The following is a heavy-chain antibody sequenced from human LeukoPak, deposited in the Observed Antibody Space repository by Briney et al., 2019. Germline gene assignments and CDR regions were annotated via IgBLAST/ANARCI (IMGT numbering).Heavy chain of an antibody. D-gene: IGHD2-2*01. Sequence: ALVKVSCKVSGYTLTELSMHWVRQAPGEGLEWMGGFDPEDGETIYAQKFQGRVTMTEDTSTDTAYMELSSLRSEDTAVYYCATPAYGGAFDIWGQGTMVTVSS. J-gene: IGHJ3*02. V-gene: IGHV1-24*01. CDR2: FDPEDGET. CDR1: GYTLTELS. CDR3: ATPAYGGAFDI.